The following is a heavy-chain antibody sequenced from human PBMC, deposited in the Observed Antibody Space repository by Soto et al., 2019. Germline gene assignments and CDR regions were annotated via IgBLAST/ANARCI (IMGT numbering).Heavy chain of an antibody. J-gene: IGHJ5*02. CDR1: GYTFTSYA. CDR2: INAGNGNT. V-gene: IGHV1-3*01. Sequence: ASVKVSCKASGYTFTSYAMHWVRQAPGQRLEWMGWINAGNGNTKYSQKFQGRDTITRDTSASTAYMELSSLRSEDTAVYYCARDFPGVYYDSSGYRWFDPWGQGTLVTVSS. CDR3: ARDFPGVYYDSSGYRWFDP. D-gene: IGHD3-22*01.